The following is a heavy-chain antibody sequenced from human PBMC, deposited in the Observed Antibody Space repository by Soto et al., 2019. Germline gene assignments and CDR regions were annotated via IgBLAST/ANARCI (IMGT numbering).Heavy chain of an antibody. V-gene: IGHV4-61*08. J-gene: IGHJ4*02. CDR2: IYYSGST. CDR3: ARLVDIVVVPAAYFDY. CDR1: AGSISSGDYY. Sequence: SETLSLTCTVSAGSISSGDYYWTWIRQLPGKGLEWIGYIYYSGSTNYNPSLKSRVTISVDTSKNQFSLKLSSVTAADTAVYYCARLVDIVVVPAAYFDYWGQGTLVTVSS. D-gene: IGHD2-2*03.